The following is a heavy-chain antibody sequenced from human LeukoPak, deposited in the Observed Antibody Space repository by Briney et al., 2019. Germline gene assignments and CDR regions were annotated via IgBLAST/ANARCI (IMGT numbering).Heavy chain of an antibody. D-gene: IGHD3-22*01. J-gene: IGHJ6*02. CDR3: ARALYYYDSSGYYRVYYGMDV. CDR2: INHSVST. CDR1: GGSFSGYY. Sequence: SETLSLTCAVYGGSFSGYYWSWIRQPPGKGLEWIGEINHSVSTNYNPSLKSRVTISVDTSKNQFSLKLSSVTAADTAVYYCARALYYYDSSGYYRVYYGMDVWGQGTTVTVSS. V-gene: IGHV4-34*01.